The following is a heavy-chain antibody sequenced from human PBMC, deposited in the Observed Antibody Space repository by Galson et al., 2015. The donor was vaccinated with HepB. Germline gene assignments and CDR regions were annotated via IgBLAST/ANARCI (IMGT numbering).Heavy chain of an antibody. J-gene: IGHJ6*02. V-gene: IGHV5-51*01. CDR2: IYPGDSDI. CDR3: ARTNGYELMYFGMDV. D-gene: IGHD5-12*01. Sequence: QSGAEVKKPGESLKISCQYFGYSFTASWIGWVRQKPGKGLEWMGLIYPGDSDIKYSPSSQGQVTISVDKSITTAYLQWSSLKASDTAIYYCARTNGYELMYFGMDVWGQGTTVTVSS. CDR1: GYSFTASW.